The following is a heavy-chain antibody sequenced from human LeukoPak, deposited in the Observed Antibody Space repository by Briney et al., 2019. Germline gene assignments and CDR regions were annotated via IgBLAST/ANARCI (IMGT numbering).Heavy chain of an antibody. CDR1: GGSISSSNNY. CDR2: IYFGGSS. J-gene: IGHJ4*02. D-gene: IGHD1-1*01. V-gene: IGHV4-39*01. CDR3: ATRQVVPLFYFDY. Sequence: KPSETLSLTCSVSGGSISSSNNYWGWIRQPPGKGLEWIGSIYFGGSSYSSPSLKSRVTISVDTSKTQFSLKLDYVTAADTAVYYWATRQVVPLFYFDYWGRGTLVTVSS.